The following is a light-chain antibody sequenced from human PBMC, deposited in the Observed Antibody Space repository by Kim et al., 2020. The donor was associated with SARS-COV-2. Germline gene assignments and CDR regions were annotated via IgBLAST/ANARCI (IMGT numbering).Light chain of an antibody. CDR3: QSYDSSLSAWV. CDR1: SSNIGAGYD. CDR2: GNS. J-gene: IGLJ3*02. Sequence: QSVLTQPPSVSGAPGQRVTISCTGSSSNIGAGYDVHWYQQLPGTAPKILIYGNSNRPSGVPDRVSGAKSGTSASLAITGLQAEDEADYYCQSYDSSLSAWVFGGGTQLTVL. V-gene: IGLV1-40*01.